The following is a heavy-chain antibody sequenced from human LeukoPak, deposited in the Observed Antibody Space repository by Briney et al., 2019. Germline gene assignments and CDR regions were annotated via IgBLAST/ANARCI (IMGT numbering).Heavy chain of an antibody. J-gene: IGHJ5*02. CDR3: ARDNCSGGSCFGWFDP. CDR2: ISYDGSNK. V-gene: IGHV3-30-3*01. Sequence: PGRSLRLSCAASGFTFSSYAMQWVRQAPGKGLEWVAVISYDGSNKYYADSVKGRFTISRDNSKNTLYLQMNSLRAEDTAVYYCARDNCSGGSCFGWFDPWGQGTLVTVSS. CDR1: GFTFSSYA. D-gene: IGHD2-15*01.